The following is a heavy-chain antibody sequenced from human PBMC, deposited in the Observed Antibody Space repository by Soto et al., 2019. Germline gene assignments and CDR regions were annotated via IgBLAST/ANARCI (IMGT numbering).Heavy chain of an antibody. J-gene: IGHJ3*01. D-gene: IGHD4-17*01. CDR3: AGDLTDGDFVDAFDV. V-gene: IGHV3-66*01. CDR2: IYSGGTT. CDR1: GFSVSINY. Sequence: ELQLVESGGGLVQPGGSLRLSCAASGFSVSINYVNWVRQAPGKGLEWVSVIYSGGTTHYADSVKGRFTISRDTSKNTLYLQMNGLRVEDTAVYYCAGDLTDGDFVDAFDVWGQGTMVTVSS.